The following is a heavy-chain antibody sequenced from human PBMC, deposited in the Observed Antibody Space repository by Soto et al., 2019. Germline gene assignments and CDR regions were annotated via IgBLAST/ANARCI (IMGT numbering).Heavy chain of an antibody. D-gene: IGHD1-26*01. J-gene: IGHJ4*02. CDR1: GGSLRGHY. Sequence: PSETLSLTCAVSGGSLRGHYWSWIRQSPEKGLEWIGEINHSGFTNYNPTLKSRVTISRDASKNQFSLRLSSMTAADSAVYFCARAQVELGATLFDSWGQGTLVTVSS. CDR2: INHSGFT. CDR3: ARAQVELGATLFDS. V-gene: IGHV4-34*01.